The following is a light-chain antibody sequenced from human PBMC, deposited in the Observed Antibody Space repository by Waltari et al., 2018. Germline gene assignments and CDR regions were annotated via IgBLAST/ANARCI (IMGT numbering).Light chain of an antibody. CDR2: WAS. Sequence: DIAMTQSPVSLAVSLGAWATINCKSSQSVLYTSNNNNYLAWYQQKPGQPPKLLIYWASTRESGVPDRFSGGGSGTDFTLTITGLQAEDVAVYYCQQYYTTPPTFGQGTRVEIE. CDR1: QSVLYTSNNNNY. J-gene: IGKJ1*01. V-gene: IGKV4-1*01. CDR3: QQYYTTPPT.